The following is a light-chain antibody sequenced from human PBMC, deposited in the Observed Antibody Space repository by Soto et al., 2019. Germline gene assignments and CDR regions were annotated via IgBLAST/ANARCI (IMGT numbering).Light chain of an antibody. CDR3: SSYAGTNNPYV. CDR2: DVN. V-gene: IGLV2-8*01. CDR1: SSDVGGYNY. J-gene: IGLJ1*01. Sequence: QSVLTQPPSASGSPGQSVTISCTGTSSDVGGYNYVSWYQQHPGKAPKLMIYDVNERPSGVPDRFSGSKSGNTASLTVSGLQAEDESEYDCSSYAGTNNPYVFGAGTKLTVL.